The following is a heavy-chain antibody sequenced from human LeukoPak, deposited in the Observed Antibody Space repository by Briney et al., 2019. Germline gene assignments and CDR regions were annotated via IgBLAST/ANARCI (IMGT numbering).Heavy chain of an antibody. Sequence: SETLSLTCTVSGSSVSSCYWSWLRQPPWRGLAWIGYLSHSGSSDSNPSLKSRVTILVDTSKNQFSLKLTSVTAADTAVYYCARARYANAWYAFDIWGQGTMVTVSS. J-gene: IGHJ3*02. CDR3: ARARYANAWYAFDI. V-gene: IGHV4-59*02. D-gene: IGHD2-2*01. CDR2: LSHSGSS. CDR1: GSSVSSCY.